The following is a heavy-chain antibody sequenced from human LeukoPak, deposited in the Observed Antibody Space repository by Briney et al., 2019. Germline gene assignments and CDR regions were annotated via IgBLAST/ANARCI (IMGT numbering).Heavy chain of an antibody. CDR2: ISYDGSNK. V-gene: IGHV3-30-3*01. CDR3: ARGTIGIAAAGTGLDY. CDR1: GFTFSSYA. Sequence: GGSLRLSCAASGFTFSSYAMHWVRQAPGKGLEWVAVISYDGSNKYYADSVKGRFTISRDNSKNTLYLQMDSLRAEDTAVYYCARGTIGIAAAGTGLDYWGQGTLVTVSS. J-gene: IGHJ4*02. D-gene: IGHD6-13*01.